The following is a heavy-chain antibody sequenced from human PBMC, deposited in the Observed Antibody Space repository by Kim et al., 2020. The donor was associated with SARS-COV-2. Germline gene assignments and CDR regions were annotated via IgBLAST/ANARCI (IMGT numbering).Heavy chain of an antibody. CDR1: GGSFSGYY. V-gene: IGHV4-34*01. D-gene: IGHD5-12*01. CDR2: INHSGST. CDR3: ARGLGSGFPYYFDY. J-gene: IGHJ4*02. Sequence: SETLSLTRAVYGGSFSGYYWSWIRQPPGKGLEWIGEINHSGSTNYNPSLKSRVTISVDTSKNQFSLKLSSVTAADTAVYYCARGLGSGFPYYFDYWGQGTLVTVSS.